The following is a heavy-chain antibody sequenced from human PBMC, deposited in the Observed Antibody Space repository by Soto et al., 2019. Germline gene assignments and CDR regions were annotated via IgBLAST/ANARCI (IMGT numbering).Heavy chain of an antibody. Sequence: GASVKVSCKASGGTFSSYTISWVRQAPGQGLEWMGRIIPILDIANYAQKFQGRVTITADKSTSTAYMELSSLRSEDTAVYYCARGLDVVVPAASPPYYWGQGTLVTVSS. D-gene: IGHD2-2*01. CDR3: ARGLDVVVPAASPPYY. V-gene: IGHV1-69*02. J-gene: IGHJ4*02. CDR2: IIPILDIA. CDR1: GGTFSSYT.